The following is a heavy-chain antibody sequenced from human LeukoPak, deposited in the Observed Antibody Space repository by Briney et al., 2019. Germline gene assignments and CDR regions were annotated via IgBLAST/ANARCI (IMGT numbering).Heavy chain of an antibody. CDR1: GFTFSSYA. CDR3: ARDLPYSSSWYGIGYFDY. CDR2: ISYDGSNK. D-gene: IGHD6-13*01. J-gene: IGHJ4*02. V-gene: IGHV3-30*04. Sequence: GSLRLSCAASGFTFSSYAMHWVRQAPGKGLEWVAVISYDGSNKYYADSVKGRFTISRDNSKNTLYLQMNSLRAEDTAVYYCARDLPYSSSWYGIGYFDYWGQGTLVTVSS.